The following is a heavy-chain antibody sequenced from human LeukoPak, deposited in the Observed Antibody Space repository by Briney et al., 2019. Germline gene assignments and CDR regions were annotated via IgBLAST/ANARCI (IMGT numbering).Heavy chain of an antibody. Sequence: SQTLSLTCDVSKDPIISFDHSWSWIRHFPGKGLEWRGYRRSTGNSYYNPSLRGRVFISEDSSTGHLSLTLSFVTAADTALYYCARHILDGDNGSKGFDLWGQGILVTVSS. J-gene: IGHJ4*02. CDR1: KDPIISFDHS. V-gene: IGHV4-30-4*07. D-gene: IGHD2-21*02. CDR3: ARHILDGDNGSKGFDL. CDR2: RRSTGNS.